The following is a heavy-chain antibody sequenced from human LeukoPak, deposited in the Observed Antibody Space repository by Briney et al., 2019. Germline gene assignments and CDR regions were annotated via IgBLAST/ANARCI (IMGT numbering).Heavy chain of an antibody. V-gene: IGHV3-30*04. D-gene: IGHD5-18*01. CDR3: ATTEAIQLWFPFDY. Sequence: PGGSLRLSCAASGFTFSSYAMHWVRQAPGKGLEWVAVISYDGSNKYYADSVKGRFTISRDNSKNTLYLQMNSLRAEDTAVYYRATTEAIQLWFPFDYWGQGTLVTVSS. CDR2: ISYDGSNK. J-gene: IGHJ4*02. CDR1: GFTFSSYA.